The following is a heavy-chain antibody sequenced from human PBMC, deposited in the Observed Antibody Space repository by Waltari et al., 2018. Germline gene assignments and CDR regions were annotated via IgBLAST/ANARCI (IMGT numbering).Heavy chain of an antibody. Sequence: QVQLVQSGAEVKKPGASVKVSCKASGYTFTSYDINWVRQATGQGLGWMGWMKPNRGNTGYAQKFQGRVTMTKNTSISTAYMELSSLRSEDTAVYYCARDGYYDSSGYFRRFQHWGQGTLVTVSS. D-gene: IGHD3-22*01. J-gene: IGHJ1*01. CDR1: GYTFTSYD. CDR3: ARDGYYDSSGYFRRFQH. CDR2: MKPNRGNT. V-gene: IGHV1-8*01.